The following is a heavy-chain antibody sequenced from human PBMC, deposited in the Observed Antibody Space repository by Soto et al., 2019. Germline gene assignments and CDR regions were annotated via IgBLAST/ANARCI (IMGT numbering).Heavy chain of an antibody. CDR2: INPNSGGT. CDR1: GYTFTGYY. Sequence: ASVKVSCKASGYTFTGYYMHWVRQAPGQGLEWMGWINPNSGGTNYAQKFQGWVTMTRDTSISTAYMELSRLRSDDTAVYYCARAAGVQYYYYYYGMDVWGQGTTVTVSS. V-gene: IGHV1-2*04. J-gene: IGHJ6*02. D-gene: IGHD6-19*01. CDR3: ARAAGVQYYYYYYGMDV.